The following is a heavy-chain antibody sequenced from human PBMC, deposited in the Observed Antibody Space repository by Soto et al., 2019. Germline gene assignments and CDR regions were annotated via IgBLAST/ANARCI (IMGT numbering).Heavy chain of an antibody. CDR3: ASAAYCGGDCYEPFDY. Sequence: QVQLVQSGAEVKKPGSSVKVSCKASGGTFSSYAISWVRQAPGQGLEWMGGSIPIFGTANYAQKFQGRVTITADESTSTAYMELSSLRSEDTAVYYCASAAYCGGDCYEPFDYWGQGTLVTVSS. D-gene: IGHD2-21*02. CDR2: SIPIFGTA. CDR1: GGTFSSYA. V-gene: IGHV1-69*01. J-gene: IGHJ4*02.